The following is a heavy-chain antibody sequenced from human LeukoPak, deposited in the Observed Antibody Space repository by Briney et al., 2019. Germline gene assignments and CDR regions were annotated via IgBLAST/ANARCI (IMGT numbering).Heavy chain of an antibody. CDR3: ARSTTVADDAFDI. Sequence: GGSLRLSCAASGFTFSSYSMNWDRQAPGKGLEWVSSISSSSSYIYYADSVKGRFTISRDNAKNSLYLQMNSLRAEDTAVYYCARSTTVADDAFDIWGQGTMVTVSS. J-gene: IGHJ3*02. CDR2: ISSSSSYI. V-gene: IGHV3-21*01. CDR1: GFTFSSYS. D-gene: IGHD5/OR15-5a*01.